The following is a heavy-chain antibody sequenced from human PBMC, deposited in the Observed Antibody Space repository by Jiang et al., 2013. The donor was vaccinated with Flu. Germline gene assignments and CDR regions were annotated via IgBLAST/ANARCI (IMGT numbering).Heavy chain of an antibody. J-gene: IGHJ2*01. CDR2: IRYDGSNK. V-gene: IGHV3-30*02. CDR1: GFTFSSHA. CDR3: AKDVCSGGRCFSPDWYFDL. D-gene: IGHD2-15*01. Sequence: QLLESGGGVVQSGGSLRLSCAASGFTFSSHAIHWVCQAPGEGLEWVAFIRYDGSNKYFADSVKGRFTISRDNSRNTVDLQMNSLRAEDTAVYYCAKDVCSGGRCFSPDWYFDLWGRGTLVTVSS.